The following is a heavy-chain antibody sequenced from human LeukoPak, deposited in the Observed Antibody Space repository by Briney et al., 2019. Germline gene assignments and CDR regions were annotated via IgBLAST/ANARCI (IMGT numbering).Heavy chain of an antibody. CDR3: ARDLGYCTGGTCYPNWFDP. J-gene: IGHJ5*02. CDR2: INAGNDNT. V-gene: IGHV1-3*01. CDR1: GYTFTSYA. D-gene: IGHD2-15*01. Sequence: GASLKVSCKASGYTFTSYAMHWVRQAPGQRLEWMVWINAGNDNTKYSQKFQGRVTITRDTSASTAYMELSSLRSEDTAVYYCARDLGYCTGGTCYPNWFDPWGQGTLVTVSS.